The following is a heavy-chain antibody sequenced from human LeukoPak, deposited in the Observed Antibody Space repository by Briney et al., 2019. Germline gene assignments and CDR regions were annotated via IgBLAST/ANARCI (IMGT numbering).Heavy chain of an antibody. Sequence: GGSLRLSCAASGFTFSDYYMSWIRQAPGKGLEWVSYISSSSSYTNYADSVKGRFTISRDNAKNSLYLQMNSLRAEDTAVYYCAKDGGWELLHYYYGMDVWGQGTTVTVSS. CDR2: ISSSSSYT. J-gene: IGHJ6*02. D-gene: IGHD1-26*01. CDR1: GFTFSDYY. CDR3: AKDGGWELLHYYYGMDV. V-gene: IGHV3-11*06.